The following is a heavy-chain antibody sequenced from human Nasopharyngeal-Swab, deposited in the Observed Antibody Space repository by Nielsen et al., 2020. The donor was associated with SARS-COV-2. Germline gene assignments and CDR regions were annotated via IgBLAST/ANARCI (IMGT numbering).Heavy chain of an antibody. V-gene: IGHV1-2*06. CDR2: INPNSGGT. Sequence: WVRQAPGQGLEWMGRINPNSGGTNYAQKFQGRVTMTRDTSIRTAYMELSRLRSDDTAVYYCARVGPSGYYYGMDAWGQGTTVTVSS. J-gene: IGHJ6*02. CDR3: ARVGPSGYYYGMDA. D-gene: IGHD6-25*01.